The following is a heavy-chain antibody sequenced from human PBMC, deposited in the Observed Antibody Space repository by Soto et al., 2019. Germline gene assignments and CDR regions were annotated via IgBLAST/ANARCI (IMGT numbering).Heavy chain of an antibody. CDR3: ARSSPLARYDSRGYCDLHD. CDR1: GSTFSSYA. CDR2: IIPIFGTA. V-gene: IGHV1-69*06. D-gene: IGHD3-22*01. J-gene: IGHJ4*02. Sequence: SVKPSCKASGSTFSSYAISWVRQAPGQGLEWMGGIIPIFGTANYAQKFQGRVTITADKSTSTAYMELSSLRSEDTAVYYCARSSPLARYDSRGYCDLHDCGQATLLTVSS.